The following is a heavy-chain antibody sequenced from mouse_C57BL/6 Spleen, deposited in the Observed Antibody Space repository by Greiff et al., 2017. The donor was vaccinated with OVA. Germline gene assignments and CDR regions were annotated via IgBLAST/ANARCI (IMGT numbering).Heavy chain of an antibody. CDR3: ARENGYDGEYWYFDD. Sequence: VQLQQSVAELVRPGASVKLSCTASGFNIKNPYMHWVKQRPEQGLEWIGRIDPANGNTKYAPKFQGKATITADTSSNTAYLQISSLTSEDTTIYYCARENGYDGEYWYFDDWGTGTTVTVSS. CDR1: GFNIKNPY. V-gene: IGHV14-3*01. D-gene: IGHD2-2*01. J-gene: IGHJ1*03. CDR2: IDPANGNT.